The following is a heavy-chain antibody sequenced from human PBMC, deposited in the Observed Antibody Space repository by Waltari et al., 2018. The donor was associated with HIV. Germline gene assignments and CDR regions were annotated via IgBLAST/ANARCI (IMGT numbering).Heavy chain of an antibody. Sequence: EVQLVESGGGLVQPGGSLRLSCVASGFTVRSNYMSWVRQAPGKGLEWVSVLYSGGSTYYADSVKGRFTISRDDSKNTLYLQMNSLRPEDTAVYYCAREVGFQHWGQGTLVTVSS. CDR3: AREVGFQH. J-gene: IGHJ1*01. V-gene: IGHV3-66*02. D-gene: IGHD1-26*01. CDR2: LYSGGST. CDR1: GFTVRSNY.